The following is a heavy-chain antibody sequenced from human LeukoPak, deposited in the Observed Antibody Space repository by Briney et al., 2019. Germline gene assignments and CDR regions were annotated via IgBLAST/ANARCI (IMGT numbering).Heavy chain of an antibody. V-gene: IGHV4-39*07. CDR2: IYSSGST. D-gene: IGHD3-22*01. CDR3: ARDYYDSSGYYRIFDY. CDR1: AGSISSSPYY. J-gene: IGHJ4*02. Sequence: SDTLSLTCTLSAGSISSSPYYWGRLRQPRGTGLEWIGSIYSSGSTFYNPSLKSRVTISVDPSKNQSSLNLSSVTAADTAVYYWARDYYDSSGYYRIFDYWGQGTLVTVSS.